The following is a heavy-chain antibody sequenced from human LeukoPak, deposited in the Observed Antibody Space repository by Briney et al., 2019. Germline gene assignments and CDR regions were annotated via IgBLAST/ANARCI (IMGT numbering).Heavy chain of an antibody. D-gene: IGHD2-2*01. CDR2: IYYSGST. V-gene: IGHV4-59*01. J-gene: IGHJ6*03. CDR3: ARAEEYQLIKHQVNVYYYVDV. CDR1: GGSISSYY. Sequence: SETLSLTCNDCGGSISSYYWSCIRQPPGMGLEWIGNIYYSGSTNYNPSLKSRVTISVDMSKNQFSLKLSSVTAADTAVYYCARAEEYQLIKHQVNVYYYVDVWGKGTTVTVSS.